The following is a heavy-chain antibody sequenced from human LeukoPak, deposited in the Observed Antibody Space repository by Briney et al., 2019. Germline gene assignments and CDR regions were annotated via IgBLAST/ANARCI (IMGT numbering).Heavy chain of an antibody. CDR2: ISKSGDHT. Sequence: GGSLRLSCAVSGLTFNNYAMSWVRQAPGKGLEWVSAISKSGDHTYYAASAKGRFTIYRDNSKNTQYLQMNSLRAEDTAVHYCATSSGSDTSAFRWGRDGMDVWGQGTTVIVS. V-gene: IGHV3-23*01. CDR3: ATSSGSDTSAFRWGRDGMDV. J-gene: IGHJ6*02. CDR1: GLTFNNYA. D-gene: IGHD3-16*01.